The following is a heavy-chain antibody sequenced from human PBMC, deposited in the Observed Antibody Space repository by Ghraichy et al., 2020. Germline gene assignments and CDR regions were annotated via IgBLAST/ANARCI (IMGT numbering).Heavy chain of an antibody. D-gene: IGHD1-26*01. CDR2: ISSSSSTI. Sequence: GGSLRLSCAASGFTFSSYSMNWVRQAPGKGLEWVSYISSSSSTIYYAESVKGRFTISRDNAKNSLYLQMNSLRDEDTAVYYCARVFTRIQWELLPFDYWGQGTLVTVSS. CDR3: ARVFTRIQWELLPFDY. J-gene: IGHJ4*02. CDR1: GFTFSSYS. V-gene: IGHV3-48*02.